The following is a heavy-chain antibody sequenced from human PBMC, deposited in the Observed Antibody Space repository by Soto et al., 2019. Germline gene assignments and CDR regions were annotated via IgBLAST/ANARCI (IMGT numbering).Heavy chain of an antibody. CDR2: INHSGST. J-gene: IGHJ4*02. D-gene: IGHD4-17*01. CDR3: ARDSTTVTTDRLKFDY. V-gene: IGHV4-34*01. Sequence: SETLSLTCAVYGGSFSGYYWSWIRQPPGKGLEWIGEINHSGSTNYNPSLKSRVTISVDTSKNQFSLKLSSVTAADTAVYYCARDSTTVTTDRLKFDYWGQGTLVTVSS. CDR1: GGSFSGYY.